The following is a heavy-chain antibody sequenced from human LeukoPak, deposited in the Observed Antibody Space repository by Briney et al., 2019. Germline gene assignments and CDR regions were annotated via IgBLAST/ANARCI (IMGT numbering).Heavy chain of an antibody. D-gene: IGHD5-24*01. Sequence: PSETLSLTCTVSGDSISSSTYYWGWIRQPPGKGLEWIGSIYYSGSTYYNPSLKSRVTISVDTSKNQFSLRLSSVTAADTAVYHCARTSPDGQSAYWGQGAQVTVSS. V-gene: IGHV4-39*07. CDR2: IYYSGST. J-gene: IGHJ4*02. CDR1: GDSISSSTYY. CDR3: ARTSPDGQSAY.